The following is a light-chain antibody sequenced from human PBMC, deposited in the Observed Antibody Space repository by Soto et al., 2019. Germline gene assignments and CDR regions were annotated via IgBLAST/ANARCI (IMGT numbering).Light chain of an antibody. CDR1: SSDVGVYNY. Sequence: QSVLTQPASVSGSPGQSITISCTGTSSDVGVYNYVSWYQQHPVKAPKLMIYEVSNRPSGVSNRFSGSKSGNTASLTISGLQAEDEADYYCSSYTSSSTPYVFGTGTKVTVL. V-gene: IGLV2-14*01. CDR2: EVS. CDR3: SSYTSSSTPYV. J-gene: IGLJ1*01.